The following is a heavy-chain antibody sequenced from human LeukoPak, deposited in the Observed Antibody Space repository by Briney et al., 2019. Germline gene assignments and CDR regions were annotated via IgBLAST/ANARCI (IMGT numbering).Heavy chain of an antibody. CDR2: INPNSGGT. CDR3: ARGWGPTGLDY. D-gene: IGHD3-9*01. V-gene: IGHV1-2*02. J-gene: IGHJ4*02. Sequence: ASVKVSCKTIGDTFTDYHIHWLRQAPGQGPQWMGWINPNSGGTILAQKFQGRVTMTRDTSFKTAYMDLTSLKSDDTAVYYCARGWGPTGLDYWGQGTLVTVS. CDR1: GDTFTDYH.